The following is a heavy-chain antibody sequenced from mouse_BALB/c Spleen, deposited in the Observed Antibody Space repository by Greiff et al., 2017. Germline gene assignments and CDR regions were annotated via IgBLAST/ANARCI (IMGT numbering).Heavy chain of an antibody. D-gene: IGHD1-1*01. CDR3: ARLRTTVVAFDY. Sequence: EVKLLESGPSLVKPSQTLSLTCSVTGDSITSGYWNWIRKFPGNKLEYMGYISYSGSTYYNPSLKSRISITRDTSKNQYYLQLNSVTTEDTATYYCARLRTTVVAFDYWGQGTTLTVSS. CDR2: ISYSGST. V-gene: IGHV3-8*02. J-gene: IGHJ2*01. CDR1: GDSITSGY.